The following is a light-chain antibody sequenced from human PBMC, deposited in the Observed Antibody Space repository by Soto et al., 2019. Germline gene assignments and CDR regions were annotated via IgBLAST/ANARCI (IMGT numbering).Light chain of an antibody. V-gene: IGKV1-39*01. CDR3: QQSDTTPWT. CDR1: QSISSY. Sequence: IQMTQSRSSLSASVGDRVTITCRASQSISSYLNWYQQKPGKAPKLLIYEASSLQSGVPSRFSGSGSGTDFTLTISSLQPEDFATYYCQQSDTTPWTFGQGTKVDIK. J-gene: IGKJ1*01. CDR2: EAS.